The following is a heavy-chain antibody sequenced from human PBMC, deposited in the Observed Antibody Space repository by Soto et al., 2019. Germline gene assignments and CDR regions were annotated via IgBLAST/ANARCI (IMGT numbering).Heavy chain of an antibody. CDR1: GFTFSSYA. V-gene: IGHV3-23*01. CDR2: IGGSGGST. CDR3: AKDRSSAWYGVGF. Sequence: PGGSLRLSCAASGFTFSSYAMSWVRQAPGKGLEWVSAIGGSGGSTYYADSAKGRFTISRDNSKNTLYLQMNGLRAEDTAVYYCAKDRSSAWYGVGFWGQGTLVTVSS. D-gene: IGHD6-19*01. J-gene: IGHJ4*02.